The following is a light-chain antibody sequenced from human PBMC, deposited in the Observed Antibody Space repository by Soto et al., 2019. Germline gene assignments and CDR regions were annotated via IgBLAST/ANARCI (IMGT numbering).Light chain of an antibody. Sequence: DIQMTQSPSTLSASVGDRVTITCRASQSISSWLAWYQQKPGKDPKLLIYKASSLESGVPSRFSGSGSGTEFTLTISSLQPDDCASYYCQQYNSYSPYTFGQGTKLEIK. V-gene: IGKV1-5*03. CDR3: QQYNSYSPYT. CDR2: KAS. J-gene: IGKJ2*01. CDR1: QSISSW.